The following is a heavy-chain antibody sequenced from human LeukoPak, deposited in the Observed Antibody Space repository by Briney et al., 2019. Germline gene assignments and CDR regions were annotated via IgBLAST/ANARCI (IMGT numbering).Heavy chain of an antibody. CDR3: AKDYSDYRSGTSPQY. Sequence: PGGYLRLYCAASGFAFSSYAMHWVRQAPGKGLEWVSVISYDGSKQYYADSVKGRFSISRDNSKNTLYLQMNNLRPEDAAVYSCAKDYSDYRSGTSPQYWGQGTLVTVSS. CDR2: ISYDGSKQ. D-gene: IGHD4-11*01. CDR1: GFAFSSYA. J-gene: IGHJ4*02. V-gene: IGHV3-30*18.